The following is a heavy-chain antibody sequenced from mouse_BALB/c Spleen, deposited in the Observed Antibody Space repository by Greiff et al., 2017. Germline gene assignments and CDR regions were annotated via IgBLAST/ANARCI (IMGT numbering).Heavy chain of an antibody. CDR1: GFTFSSFG. CDR3: ARGYYGSSFFYYAMDY. J-gene: IGHJ4*01. V-gene: IGHV5-17*02. Sequence: EVKLVESGGGLVQPGGSRKLSCAASGFTFSSFGMHWVRQAPEKGLEWVAYISSGSSTIYYADTVKGRFTISRDNPKNTLFLQMTSLRSEDTAMYYCARGYYGSSFFYYAMDYWGQGTSVTVSS. D-gene: IGHD1-1*01. CDR2: ISSGSSTI.